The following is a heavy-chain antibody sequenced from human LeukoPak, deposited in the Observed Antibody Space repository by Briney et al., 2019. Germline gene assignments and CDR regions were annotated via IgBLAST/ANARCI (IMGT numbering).Heavy chain of an antibody. Sequence: PGGSLRLSCVASGFTFSSYAMHWVRQAPGKGLEWVAVISYDGSNKYYADSVKGRFTISRDNSKNTLYLQMNSLRAEDTAVYYCARDLDSSGYYYLHYWGQGTLVTVSS. CDR1: GFTFSSYA. CDR2: ISYDGSNK. V-gene: IGHV3-30-3*01. J-gene: IGHJ4*02. D-gene: IGHD3-22*01. CDR3: ARDLDSSGYYYLHY.